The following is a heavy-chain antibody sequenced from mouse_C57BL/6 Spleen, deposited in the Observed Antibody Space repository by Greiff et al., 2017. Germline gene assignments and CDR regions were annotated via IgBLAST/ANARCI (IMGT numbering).Heavy chain of an antibody. CDR1: GFTFSSYA. V-gene: IGHV5-4*01. J-gene: IGHJ3*01. Sequence: EVQLQQSGGGLVKPGGSLKLSCAASGFTFSSYAMSWVRQTPEKRLEWVATISDGGSYTYYPDNVKGRFTISRDNAKNNLYLQMSHLKSEDTAMYYCARDHMITTGWFAYWGQGTLVTVSA. CDR3: ARDHMITTGWFAY. CDR2: ISDGGSYT. D-gene: IGHD2-4*01.